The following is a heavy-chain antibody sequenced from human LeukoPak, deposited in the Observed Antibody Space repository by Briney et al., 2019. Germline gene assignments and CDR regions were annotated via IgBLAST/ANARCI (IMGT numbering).Heavy chain of an antibody. J-gene: IGHJ4*02. CDR2: ISAYNGNT. V-gene: IGHV1-18*01. CDR1: GYTFTSYG. D-gene: IGHD2-15*01. CDR3: ARGAIDIVVVVAATFFDY. Sequence: ASVKVSCKASGYTFTSYGISWVRQAPGQGLEWMGWISAYNGNTIYAQKLQGRVTMTTDTSTSTAYMELRSLRSDDTAVYYCARGAIDIVVVVAATFFDYWGQGTLVTVSS.